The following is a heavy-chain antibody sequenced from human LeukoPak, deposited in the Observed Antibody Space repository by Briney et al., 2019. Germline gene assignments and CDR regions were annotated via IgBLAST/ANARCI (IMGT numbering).Heavy chain of an antibody. CDR1: GGTFSSYA. J-gene: IGHJ4*02. CDR3: ARVSGSSSTLRY. Sequence: ASVKVSCKASGGTFSSYAISWVRQAPGQGLEWMGRIIPILGIANYAQKFQGRVTITADKSTSTAYMELSSLRSEDTAVYYCARVSGSSSTLRYWGQGTLVTVSS. V-gene: IGHV1-69*04. D-gene: IGHD6-13*01. CDR2: IIPILGIA.